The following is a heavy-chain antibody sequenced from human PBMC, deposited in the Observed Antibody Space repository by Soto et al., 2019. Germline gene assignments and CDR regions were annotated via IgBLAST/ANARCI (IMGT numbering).Heavy chain of an antibody. CDR1: GGSISSYY. D-gene: IGHD2-2*01. Sequence: SETLSLTCTVSGGSISSYYWSWIRQPPGKGLEWIGYIYYSGSTNYNPSLKSRVTISVDTSKNQFSLKLSSVTAADTAVYYCARVFHCSSTSCYLGYYYYMDVWGKGTTVTVSS. CDR2: IYYSGST. CDR3: ARVFHCSSTSCYLGYYYYMDV. J-gene: IGHJ6*03. V-gene: IGHV4-59*01.